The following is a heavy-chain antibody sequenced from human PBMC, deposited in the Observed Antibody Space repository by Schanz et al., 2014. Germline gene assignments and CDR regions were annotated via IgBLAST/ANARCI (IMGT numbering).Heavy chain of an antibody. CDR1: GGTFSSYT. V-gene: IGHV1-69*02. J-gene: IGHJ4*02. CDR3: AKGRDVYDY. Sequence: QLQLVQSGAEVKKPGSSVKVSCKLSGGTFSSYTISWMRQAPGQGLEWMGKIIPVLNIATYAQRFQGRVSITADTSTNTTYMELGSLASEDTAVHYCAKGRDVYDYWGQGTLVTVSS. CDR2: IIPVLNIA.